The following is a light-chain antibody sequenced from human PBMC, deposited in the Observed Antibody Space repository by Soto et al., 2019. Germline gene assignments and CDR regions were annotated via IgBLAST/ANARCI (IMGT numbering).Light chain of an antibody. CDR1: SSNIGAGYD. Sequence: QSVLTQPPSVSGAPGQRVTISCTGSSSNIGAGYDVHWYQQLPGTAPKLLIYGNSNRPSGVPDRFSGSKSGASASLAITGLQAEDEADYYCQSYDSSLGALFCGGTPLPVL. V-gene: IGLV1-40*01. CDR2: GNS. J-gene: IGLJ3*02. CDR3: QSYDSSLGAL.